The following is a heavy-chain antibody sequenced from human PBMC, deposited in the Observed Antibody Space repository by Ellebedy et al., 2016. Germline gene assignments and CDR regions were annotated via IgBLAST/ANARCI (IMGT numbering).Heavy chain of an antibody. D-gene: IGHD2-21*01. CDR1: GFTFSSYA. J-gene: IGHJ4*02. V-gene: IGHV3-48*01. CDR3: AREDISLGFDY. Sequence: GESLKISXAASGFTFSSYAMNWVRQAPGKGLEWVSYISSSSSTIYYADSVKGRFTISRDNAKNSLYLQMNSLRAEETAVYYCAREDISLGFDYWGQGTLVTVSS. CDR2: ISSSSSTI.